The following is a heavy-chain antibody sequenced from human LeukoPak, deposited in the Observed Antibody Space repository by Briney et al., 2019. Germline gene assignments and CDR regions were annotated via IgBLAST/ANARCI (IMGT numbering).Heavy chain of an antibody. CDR1: GGSVSSHY. CDR2: IYYSGST. J-gene: IGHJ3*02. Sequence: PSETLSLTCTVSGGSVSSHYWSWIRQSPGKGLEWIGNIYYSGSTNYNPSLRSRVTISVDTSKNQFSLKLSSVTAADTAVFYCAKTLGVNYFYVVFNIGGRGKMIPVS. V-gene: IGHV4-59*08. CDR3: AKTLGVNYFYVVFNI. D-gene: IGHD3-10*02.